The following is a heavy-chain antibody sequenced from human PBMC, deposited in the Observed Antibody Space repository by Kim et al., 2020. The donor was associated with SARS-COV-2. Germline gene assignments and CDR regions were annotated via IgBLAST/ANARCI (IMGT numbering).Heavy chain of an antibody. CDR3: ATDLGISGTHFHYFYGLDV. Sequence: SETLSLTCTVSGVTIRTFYWSWIRQPPGKGLEWIGYVFSSGSTKYNPSSQSRVIISAETTKNEILLKLKSVTAADTAMYFCATDLGISGTHFHYFYGLDV. CDR2: VFSSGST. V-gene: IGHV4-59*12. CDR1: GVTIRTFY. D-gene: IGHD1-20*01. J-gene: IGHJ6*01.